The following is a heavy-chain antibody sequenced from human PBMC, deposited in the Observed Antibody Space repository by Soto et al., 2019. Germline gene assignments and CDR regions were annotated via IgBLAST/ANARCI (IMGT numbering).Heavy chain of an antibody. CDR1: GGTFSSYT. J-gene: IGHJ3*02. D-gene: IGHD1-26*01. CDR3: ARGRGYYDAFDI. Sequence: QVQLVQSGAEVKKPGSSVKVSCKASGGTFSSYTISWVRQAPGQGLEWMGRIIPILGIANYAQKFQGRVTITADKSTSTAYMELSSLRSEDTAVYYCARGRGYYDAFDIWGQGTMVTVSS. CDR2: IIPILGIA. V-gene: IGHV1-69*02.